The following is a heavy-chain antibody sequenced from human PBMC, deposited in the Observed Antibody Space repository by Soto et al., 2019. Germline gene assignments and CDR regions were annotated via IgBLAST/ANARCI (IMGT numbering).Heavy chain of an antibody. V-gene: IGHV3-74*01. CDR2: IKSDGTYT. Sequence: EVHLVESGGDLVQPGGSLRLSCAASGFTFNNYWMHWVRQAPGKGLVWVSRIKSDGTYTDYADSVKGRFTISRDNAESTLYLQMNSLRAEDTAVYFCATGDYGSLRTGYWGQGTLVTVSS. CDR3: ATGDYGSLRTGY. CDR1: GFTFNNYW. D-gene: IGHD3-16*01. J-gene: IGHJ4*02.